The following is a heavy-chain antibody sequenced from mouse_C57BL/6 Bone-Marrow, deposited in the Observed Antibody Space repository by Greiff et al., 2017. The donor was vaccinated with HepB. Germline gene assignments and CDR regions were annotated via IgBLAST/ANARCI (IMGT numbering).Heavy chain of an antibody. CDR1: GYAFSSSW. CDR3: ASPNWDEGFAY. CDR2: IYPGDGDT. D-gene: IGHD4-1*01. J-gene: IGHJ3*01. V-gene: IGHV1-82*01. Sequence: QVQLKQSGPELVKPGASVKISCKASGYAFSSSWMNWVKQRPGKGLEWIGRIYPGDGDTNYNGKFKGKATLTADKSSSTDYMQLSSLTSEDSAVYFCASPNWDEGFAYWGQGTLVTVSA.